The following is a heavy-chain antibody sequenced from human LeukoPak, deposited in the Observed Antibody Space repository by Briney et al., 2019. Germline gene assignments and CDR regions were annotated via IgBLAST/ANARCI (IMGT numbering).Heavy chain of an antibody. D-gene: IGHD1-14*01. CDR1: GFIFDDYA. CDR3: AKDDNNYYYGMDV. V-gene: IGHV3-9*01. J-gene: IGHJ6*02. Sequence: GGSLRLSCAASGFIFDDYAMHWVRQAPGKGLEWVVGIGWNSGNIGYADSVKGRFTISRDNAKNSLYLQMNSLRAEDTALYYCAKDDNNYYYGMDVWGQGTTVTVSS. CDR2: IGWNSGNI.